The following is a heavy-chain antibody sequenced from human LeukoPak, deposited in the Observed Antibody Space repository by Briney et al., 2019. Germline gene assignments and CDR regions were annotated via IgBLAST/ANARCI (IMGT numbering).Heavy chain of an antibody. Sequence: SETLSLTCAVYGGSFSGYYWSWIRQPPGKGLEWIGSIYHSGSTYYNPSLKSRVTISVDTSKNQFSLKLSSVTAADTAVYYCAVTMVRGVICYFDYWGQGTLVTVSS. V-gene: IGHV4-34*01. CDR1: GGSFSGYY. CDR3: AVTMVRGVICYFDY. J-gene: IGHJ4*02. CDR2: IYHSGST. D-gene: IGHD3-10*01.